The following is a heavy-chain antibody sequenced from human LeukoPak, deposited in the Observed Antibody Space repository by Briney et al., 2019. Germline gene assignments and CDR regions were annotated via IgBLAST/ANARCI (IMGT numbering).Heavy chain of an antibody. J-gene: IGHJ3*01. D-gene: IGHD2-2*01. CDR1: GSISSYY. Sequence: PSGSLSLTCTVSGSISSYYWSWFRRPPGKGLVGIVYIYSSGTTNYNPSLKSRVTISVDTSKNQFSLELSSVTAADSAVYYCARQKCTSASCLTKNAFDVWGQGTMVTVSS. CDR3: ARQKCTSASCLTKNAFDV. V-gene: IGHV4-4*09. CDR2: IYSSGTT.